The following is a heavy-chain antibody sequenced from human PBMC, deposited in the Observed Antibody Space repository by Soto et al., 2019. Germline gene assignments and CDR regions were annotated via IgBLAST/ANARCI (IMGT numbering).Heavy chain of an antibody. V-gene: IGHV1-2*02. Sequence: ASVKVSFKASGYTFTGYYMHCGRQAPGQGLEWMGWINPNSGGTNYAQKVQGRVTMTRDTSISTAYMELSRLRSDDTAVYYCARDLARDLIVVVTELDPWGQGTLVTVS. J-gene: IGHJ5*02. CDR3: ARDLARDLIVVVTELDP. CDR2: INPNSGGT. D-gene: IGHD3-22*01. CDR1: GYTFTGYY.